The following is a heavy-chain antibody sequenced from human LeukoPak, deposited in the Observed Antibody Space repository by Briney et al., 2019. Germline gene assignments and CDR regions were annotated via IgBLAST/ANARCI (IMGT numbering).Heavy chain of an antibody. J-gene: IGHJ4*02. Sequence: SETLSLTCTGSGGSISSSSYYWGWIRQPPGKGLEWIGRIYYSGSTYYNPSLKSRVTISVDTSKNQFSLKLSSVTAADTAVYYCARQRRITIFGVVIIHGGTGFDYWGQGTLVTVSS. CDR2: IYYSGST. D-gene: IGHD3-3*01. CDR3: ARQRRITIFGVVIIHGGTGFDY. CDR1: GGSISSSSYY. V-gene: IGHV4-39*01.